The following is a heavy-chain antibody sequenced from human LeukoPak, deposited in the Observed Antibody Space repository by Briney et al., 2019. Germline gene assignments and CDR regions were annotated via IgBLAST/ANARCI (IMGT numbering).Heavy chain of an antibody. J-gene: IGHJ6*03. CDR2: IYSGGST. CDR3: ARRGVVVAATGDYYMDV. CDR1: GFTVSSNY. V-gene: IGHV3-53*01. Sequence: PGGSLRLSCAASGFTVSSNYMSWVRQAPGKGLEWVSVIYSGGSTYYADSVKGRFTISRDNSKNTLYLQMNSLRAEDTAVYYCARRGVVVAATGDYYMDVWGKGTTVTVSS. D-gene: IGHD2-15*01.